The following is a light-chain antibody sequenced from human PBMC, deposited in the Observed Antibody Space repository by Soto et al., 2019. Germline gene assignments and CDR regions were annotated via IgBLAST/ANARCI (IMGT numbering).Light chain of an antibody. V-gene: IGKV3-20*01. CDR3: LQYGGLPRT. CDR1: QSVSSSY. Sequence: EIVLTQSPGTLSLSPGERATLSCRASQSVSSSYLAWYQQKSGQAPRLLIYGASSRAAGIPDRFRGTGSGTDFALTITRLEPEDVAVYFCLQYGGLPRTFGQGTKVEVK. CDR2: GAS. J-gene: IGKJ1*01.